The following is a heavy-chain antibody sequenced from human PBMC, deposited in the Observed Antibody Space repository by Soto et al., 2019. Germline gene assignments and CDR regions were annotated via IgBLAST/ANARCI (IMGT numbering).Heavy chain of an antibody. J-gene: IGHJ1*01. V-gene: IGHV1-18*01. D-gene: IGHD3-3*01. Sequence: GASVKVSCKASGYTFTSYGISWVRQAPGQGLEWMGWISAYNGNTSYAQKLQGRVTMTTDTSTSTAYMELRSLRSDDTAVYYCAREGLRFLEGYTPLHWGQGNLVTVSS. CDR2: ISAYNGNT. CDR1: GYTFTSYG. CDR3: AREGLRFLEGYTPLH.